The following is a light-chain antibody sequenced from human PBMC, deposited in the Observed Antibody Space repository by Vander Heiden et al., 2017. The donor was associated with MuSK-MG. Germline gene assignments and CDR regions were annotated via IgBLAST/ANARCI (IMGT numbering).Light chain of an antibody. CDR2: DVN. J-gene: IGLJ3*02. Sequence: QSALTQPRQVSGSPGQSVTISCTGTSSDIGGYNYVSWYQQHPGKAPELIIYDVNKRPSGVPDRFSGSKSGNTASLTFSGLQADDEADYYCCSYAGSFTWVFGGGTKLTVL. V-gene: IGLV2-11*01. CDR1: SSDIGGYNY. CDR3: CSYAGSFTWV.